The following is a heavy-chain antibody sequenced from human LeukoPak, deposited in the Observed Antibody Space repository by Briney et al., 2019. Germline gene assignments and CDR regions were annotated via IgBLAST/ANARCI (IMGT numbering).Heavy chain of an antibody. D-gene: IGHD3-10*01. CDR1: GFTFSSYS. CDR3: ARASGAAHIDY. Sequence: GGSLRLSCAASGFTFSSYSMNWVRQAPGKGLEWVSYISSSSSTIYYADSVKGRFTISRDNAKNSLYLQMNSLRAEDTAVYYCARASGAAHIDYWGQGTLVTVSS. CDR2: ISSSSSTI. J-gene: IGHJ4*02. V-gene: IGHV3-48*01.